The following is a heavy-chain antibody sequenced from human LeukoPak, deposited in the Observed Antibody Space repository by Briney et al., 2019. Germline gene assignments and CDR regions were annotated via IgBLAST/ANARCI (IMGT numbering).Heavy chain of an antibody. J-gene: IGHJ5*02. CDR1: GYTFTGYY. Sequence: GASVKVSCKASGYTFTGYYMHWVRQAPGQGLEWMGWINPNSGGINYAQKFQGRVTMTRDTSISTAYMELSRLRSDDTAVYYCARITIFGVVNGWFDPWGQGTLVTVSS. D-gene: IGHD3-3*01. V-gene: IGHV1-2*02. CDR2: INPNSGGI. CDR3: ARITIFGVVNGWFDP.